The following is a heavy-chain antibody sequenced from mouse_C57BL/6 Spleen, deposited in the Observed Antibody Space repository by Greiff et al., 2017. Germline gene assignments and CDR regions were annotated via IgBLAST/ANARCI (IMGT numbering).Heavy chain of an antibody. CDR2: IYPRSGNT. V-gene: IGHV1-81*01. J-gene: IGHJ2*01. CDR1: GYTFTSYG. Sequence: QVQLQQSGAELARPGASVKLSCKASGYTFTSYGISWVKQRTGQGLEWIGEIYPRSGNTYYNEKFKGKATLTADKSSSTAYMELRSLTSEDSAVDYCARREDDYDCYFDYWGQGTTLTVSS. D-gene: IGHD2-4*01. CDR3: ARREDDYDCYFDY.